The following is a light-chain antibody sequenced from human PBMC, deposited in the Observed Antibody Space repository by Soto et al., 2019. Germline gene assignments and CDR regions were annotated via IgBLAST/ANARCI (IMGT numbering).Light chain of an antibody. J-gene: IGKJ2*01. CDR3: QQYDNWPDT. CDR1: QSVSTN. CDR2: GAS. V-gene: IGKV3-15*01. Sequence: EIVMTQSPATLSVSPGERATLSCRASQSVSTNLAWYQQKPGQAPRLLIYGASARATGVPATISGSGSGTEFTLTFSSLQSEDFAIYYCQQYDNWPDTFGQGTKLEIK.